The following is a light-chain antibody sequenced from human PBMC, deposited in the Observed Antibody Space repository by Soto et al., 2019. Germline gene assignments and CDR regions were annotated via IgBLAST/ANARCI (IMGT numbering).Light chain of an antibody. CDR2: AAS. V-gene: IGKV3-15*01. CDR3: QQYHNYMYT. CDR1: QSIRKN. Sequence: ELVMSQSPATLSVSPGERVTLACGASQSIRKNLAWYQKKPGQAPTLLIYAASTRATGVPARFSGSGSGTEFTLTISSLQSEDFATYYCQQYHNYMYTCRQGTKVDIK. J-gene: IGKJ2*01.